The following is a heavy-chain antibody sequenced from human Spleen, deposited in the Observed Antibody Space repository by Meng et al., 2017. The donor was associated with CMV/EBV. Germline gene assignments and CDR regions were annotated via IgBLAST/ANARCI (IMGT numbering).Heavy chain of an antibody. CDR2: ISYDGSNK. J-gene: IGHJ4*02. Sequence: GGSLRLSCAASGFTFSSYAMHWVRQAPGKGLEWVAVISYDGSNKYYADSVKGRLTISRDNSKNTLFLQMNSLRAEDTAVYYCARGYFYSSVYRGGLDYWGQGTLVTVSS. V-gene: IGHV3-30*04. CDR1: GFTFSSYA. D-gene: IGHD3-22*01. CDR3: ARGYFYSSVYRGGLDY.